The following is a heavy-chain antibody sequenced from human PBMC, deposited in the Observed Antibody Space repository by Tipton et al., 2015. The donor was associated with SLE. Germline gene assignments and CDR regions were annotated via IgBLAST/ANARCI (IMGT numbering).Heavy chain of an antibody. V-gene: IGHV3-53*01. CDR2: IYSGGST. CDR1: GFTVSSNY. J-gene: IGHJ4*02. CDR3: ARDPRALFGVVK. D-gene: IGHD3-3*01. Sequence: GSLRLSCAASGFTVSSNYMSWVRQAPGKGLEWVSVIYSGGSTYYADSVKGRFTISRDNSKNTLYLQMNSLRAEDTAVYYCARDPRALFGVVKWGQGTLVTVSS.